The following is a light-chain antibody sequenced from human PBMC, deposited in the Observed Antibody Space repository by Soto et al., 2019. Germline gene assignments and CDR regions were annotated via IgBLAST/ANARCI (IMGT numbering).Light chain of an antibody. CDR1: QSVSSSY. Sequence: EIVLTQAPGTLSLSPGDRATLSCRASQSVSSSYLAWYQQKPGQAPSLLIYGASNRATGIPDRFSGGGSGTDFTLTISRLEPEDFAVYYCQQYGKSAMFTFGQGTNLEIK. J-gene: IGKJ2*01. CDR3: QQYGKSAMFT. CDR2: GAS. V-gene: IGKV3-20*01.